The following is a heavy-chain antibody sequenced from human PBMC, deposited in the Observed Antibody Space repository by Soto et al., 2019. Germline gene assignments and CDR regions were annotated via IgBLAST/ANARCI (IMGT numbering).Heavy chain of an antibody. CDR3: ARHLWRITTTNWFDP. D-gene: IGHD1-1*01. J-gene: IGHJ5*02. V-gene: IGHV4-39*01. CDR2: IYSSGST. CDR1: GGSISSRGYY. Sequence: SETLSLTCTVSGGSISSRGYYWGWIRQPPGKGLEWIGSIYSSGSTYYNPSLKSRVTVSVETSKNQFSLKLSSVTAADTAVYYCARHLWRITTTNWFDPWGQGTLVTVSS.